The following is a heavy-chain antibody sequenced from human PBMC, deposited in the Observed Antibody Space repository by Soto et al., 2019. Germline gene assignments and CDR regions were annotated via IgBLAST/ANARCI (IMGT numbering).Heavy chain of an antibody. J-gene: IGHJ5*02. CDR1: GFSLSTSGVG. V-gene: IGHV2-5*01. D-gene: IGHD3-22*01. CDR3: AHRRPMIPSSIWFDP. CDR2: IYWNDDK. Sequence: SGPTLVNPTQTLTLTCTFSGFSLSTSGVGVGWIRQPPGKALEWLALIYWNDDKRYSPSLKSRLTITKDTSKNQVVLTMTNMDPVDTATSYCAHRRPMIPSSIWFDPWAKGTLVTVSS.